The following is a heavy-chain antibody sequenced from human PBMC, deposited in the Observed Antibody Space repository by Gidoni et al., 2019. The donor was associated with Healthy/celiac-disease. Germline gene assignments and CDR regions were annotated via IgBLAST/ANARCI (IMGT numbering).Heavy chain of an antibody. CDR2: IWNDGNKK. V-gene: IGHV3-33*01. CDR1: GFIFSSYG. J-gene: IGHJ4*02. D-gene: IGHD6-19*01. Sequence: QVQLVESGGGVVQPGRSLRLSCAASGFIFSSYGMHWVRQAPGKGLGWVAVIWNDGNKKYYGDFVKGRFTISRDNSKSTLYLQMTSLRAEDTAVYYCARGSSGWNYDYWGQEILVTVSS. CDR3: ARGSSGWNYDY.